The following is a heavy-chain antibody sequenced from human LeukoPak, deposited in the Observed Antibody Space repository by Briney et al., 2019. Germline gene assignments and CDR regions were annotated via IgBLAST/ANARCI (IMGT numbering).Heavy chain of an antibody. V-gene: IGHV3-23*01. CDR1: GFDFRDFA. D-gene: IGHD2-21*01. CDR3: AKDKIAGDGKWCFDL. Sequence: GGSLRLSCAASGFDFRDFAMSWVRQAPGKGLEWVSGLFGSGRGISYADSVRGRFSISRDNSKNTVSLQMDFLSTEDTAVYYCAKDKIAGDGKWCFDLWGRGTLVTVSS. J-gene: IGHJ2*01. CDR2: LFGSGRGI.